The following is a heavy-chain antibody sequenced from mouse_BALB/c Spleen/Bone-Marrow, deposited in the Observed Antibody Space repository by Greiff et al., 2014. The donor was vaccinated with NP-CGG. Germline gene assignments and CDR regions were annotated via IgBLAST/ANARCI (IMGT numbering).Heavy chain of an antibody. CDR1: GYAFSSSW. CDR2: IYPGDGDT. Sequence: QVHVKQSGPELVKPGASVKISCKASGYAFSSSWMNWVKQRPGQGLEWIGRIYPGDGDTNYNGKFKGKATLTADKSSSTAYMQLSSLTSVDSAVYFYARSYYGSSYYFDYWGQGTTLTVSS. CDR3: ARSYYGSSYYFDY. J-gene: IGHJ2*01. V-gene: IGHV1-82*01. D-gene: IGHD1-1*01.